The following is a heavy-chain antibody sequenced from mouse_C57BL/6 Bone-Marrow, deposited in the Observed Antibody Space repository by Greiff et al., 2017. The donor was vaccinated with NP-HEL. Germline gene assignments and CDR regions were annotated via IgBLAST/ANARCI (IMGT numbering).Heavy chain of an antibody. V-gene: IGHV1-50*01. CDR1: GYTFTSYW. CDR2: IDPSDSYT. Sequence: QQSCKASGYTFTSYWMQWVKQRPGQGLEWIGEIDPSDSYTNYNQKFKGKATLTVDTSSSTAYMQLSSLTSEDSAVYYCANYYGSSLWYFDVWGTGTTVTVSS. J-gene: IGHJ1*03. CDR3: ANYYGSSLWYFDV. D-gene: IGHD1-1*01.